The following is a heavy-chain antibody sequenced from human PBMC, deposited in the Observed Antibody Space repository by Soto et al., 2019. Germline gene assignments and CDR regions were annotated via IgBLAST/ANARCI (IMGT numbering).Heavy chain of an antibody. CDR3: ARADNWNPEANWFDP. V-gene: IGHV1-8*01. D-gene: IGHD1-20*01. Sequence: ASVKVSCKASGYTFTSYDINWVRQATGQGLEWMGWMNPNSGNTGYAQKFQGRDTMTRNTSISTAYMELSSLRSEDTAVYYCARADNWNPEANWFDPWGQGTLVTVSS. J-gene: IGHJ5*02. CDR2: MNPNSGNT. CDR1: GYTFTSYD.